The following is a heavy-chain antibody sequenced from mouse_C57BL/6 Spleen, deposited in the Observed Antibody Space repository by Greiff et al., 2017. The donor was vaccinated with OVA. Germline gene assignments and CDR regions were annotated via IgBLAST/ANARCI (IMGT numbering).Heavy chain of an antibody. V-gene: IGHV2-2*01. D-gene: IGHD2-1*01. J-gene: IGHJ1*03. CDR1: GFSLTSYG. Sequence: QVQLKQSGPGLVQPSQSLSITCTVSGFSLTSYGVHWVRQSPGKGLEWLGVIWSGGSTDYNAAFISRLSISKDNSKSQVFFKMNSLQADDTAIYYCARTYGNYEGYFDVWGTGTTVTVSS. CDR2: IWSGGST. CDR3: ARTYGNYEGYFDV.